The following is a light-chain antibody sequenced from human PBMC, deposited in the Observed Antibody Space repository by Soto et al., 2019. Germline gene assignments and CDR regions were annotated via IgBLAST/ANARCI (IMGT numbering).Light chain of an antibody. V-gene: IGKV1-5*03. J-gene: IGKJ2*01. CDR3: QHYITYPYT. Sequence: DIQMTQSPSTLSASVGDRVTITCRASQSITDWLAWYQQKPGKAPKLLIYKASSVESGVPSRFSGGGSGTEFTLTISSLQPDDFASYYCQHYITYPYTFGQGTKLEIK. CDR2: KAS. CDR1: QSITDW.